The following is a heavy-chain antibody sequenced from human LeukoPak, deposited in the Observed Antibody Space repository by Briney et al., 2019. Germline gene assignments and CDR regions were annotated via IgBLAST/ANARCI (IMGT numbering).Heavy chain of an antibody. Sequence: GGSLRLSCAASGFTFSSYGMSWVRQAPGKGLEWVSAISGSGGSTYYADSVKGRFTISRDNSKNTLYLQMNSLRAEDTAVYYCAKEGNDGSGSYYVFYYYYYMDVWGKGTTVTISS. CDR1: GFTFSSYG. J-gene: IGHJ6*03. D-gene: IGHD3-10*01. CDR2: ISGSGGST. CDR3: AKEGNDGSGSYYVFYYYYYMDV. V-gene: IGHV3-23*01.